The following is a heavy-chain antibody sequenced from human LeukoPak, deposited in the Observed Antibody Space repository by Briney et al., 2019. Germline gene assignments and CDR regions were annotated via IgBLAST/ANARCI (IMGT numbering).Heavy chain of an antibody. Sequence: SQALSLTCTVSGGAISRGDYYWSWIRQPPGRGLEWIGYIYYSGSTYYNPSLKSRVTISVDTSKKQISLKLNSVTAADTAVYYCARDYYGSGSYWTWGQGTLVTVSS. CDR1: GGAISRGDYY. CDR3: ARDYYGSGSYWT. D-gene: IGHD3-10*01. J-gene: IGHJ4*02. V-gene: IGHV4-30-4*01. CDR2: IYYSGST.